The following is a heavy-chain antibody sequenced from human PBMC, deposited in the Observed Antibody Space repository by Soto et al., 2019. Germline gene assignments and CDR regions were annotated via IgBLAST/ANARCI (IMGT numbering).Heavy chain of an antibody. V-gene: IGHV3-9*01. J-gene: IGHJ3*02. Sequence: EVQLVESGGGLVQPGRSLRLSCAASGFTFDDYAMHWVRQAPGKGLEWVSGISWNSGSIGYADSVKGRFTISRDNAKNSMYLQMNSLRAEYTALYYCAKDRREKWEPLFGAFDIWGQGTMVTVSS. D-gene: IGHD1-26*01. CDR1: GFTFDDYA. CDR3: AKDRREKWEPLFGAFDI. CDR2: ISWNSGSI.